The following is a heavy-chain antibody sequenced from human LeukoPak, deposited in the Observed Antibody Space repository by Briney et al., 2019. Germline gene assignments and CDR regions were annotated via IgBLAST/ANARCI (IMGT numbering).Heavy chain of an antibody. Sequence: SETLSLTCNVSGGSITSYYWSWIRQPPGKGLEWIGDIYYTGRTDYNSSHKSRVTISVDTSRSQFSLKLSSVTTADTAVYYCARDRIAGPGTTDYWGQGTLVTVSS. CDR3: ARDRIAGPGTTDY. CDR1: GGSITSYY. V-gene: IGHV4-59*01. D-gene: IGHD6-13*01. J-gene: IGHJ4*02. CDR2: IYYTGRT.